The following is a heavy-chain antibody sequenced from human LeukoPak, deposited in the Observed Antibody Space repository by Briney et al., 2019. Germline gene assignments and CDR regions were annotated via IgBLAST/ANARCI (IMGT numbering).Heavy chain of an antibody. D-gene: IGHD1-26*01. CDR3: AKYRTPGPLGATTVGLDY. J-gene: IGHJ4*02. CDR2: LGKSGENR. CDR1: GFTFTDYS. Sequence: GGSLRLSCAASGFTFTDYSMSWVRQAPGKGLEWVSGLGKSGENRYYATSVRGRFTISRDNSKNTLYLQMNSLRAEDTAVYYCAKYRTPGPLGATTVGLDYWGQGTLVTVSS. V-gene: IGHV3-23*01.